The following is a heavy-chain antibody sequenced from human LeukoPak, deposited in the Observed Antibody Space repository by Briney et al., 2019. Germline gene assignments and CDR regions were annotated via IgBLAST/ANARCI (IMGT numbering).Heavy chain of an antibody. CDR1: GGSVSSDY. V-gene: IGHV4-59*02. Sequence: SETLSLTCTVSGGSVSSDYWSWIWQPPGKGLEWIGWISYSGSSNYSPSLKSRVTLSVDTSKNQFSLKLSSVTAADTAVYYCARGGASSKFFDYWGQGTLVTVSS. D-gene: IGHD6-6*01. J-gene: IGHJ4*02. CDR3: ARGGASSKFFDY. CDR2: ISYSGSS.